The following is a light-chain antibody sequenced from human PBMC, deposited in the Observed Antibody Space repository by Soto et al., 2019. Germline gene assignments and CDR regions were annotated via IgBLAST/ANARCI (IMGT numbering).Light chain of an antibody. J-gene: IGKJ4*01. Sequence: EIVMTQSPASLSLSLGERATFNCKSSQSVLDTSNKANYLAWYQQKPGQSPKLLIYWGSTRQSGVPDRFSGTGSGTDFTLTIASLQAEDVAVYYCQQFFRISLTFGGGIKVEIK. CDR1: QSVLDTSNKANY. V-gene: IGKV4-1*01. CDR3: QQFFRISLT. CDR2: WGS.